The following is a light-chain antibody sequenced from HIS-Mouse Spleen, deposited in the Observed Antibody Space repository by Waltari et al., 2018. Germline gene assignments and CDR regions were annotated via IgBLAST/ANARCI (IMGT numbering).Light chain of an antibody. CDR2: EDN. V-gene: IGLV6-57*04. J-gene: IGLJ3*02. CDR1: RCRIPSNY. Sequence: NFMLTQPHSVSESPGKTVTLSCTRSRCRIPSNYVQWYQQRPGSAPTTVIYEDNQRPSGVPDRFSGSIDSSSNSASLTISGLKTEDEADYYCQSYDSSNWVFGGGTKLTVL. CDR3: QSYDSSNWV.